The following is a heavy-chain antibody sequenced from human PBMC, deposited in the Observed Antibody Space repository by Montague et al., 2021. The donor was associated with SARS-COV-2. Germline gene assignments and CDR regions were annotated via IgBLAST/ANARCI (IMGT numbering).Heavy chain of an antibody. J-gene: IGHJ3*02. D-gene: IGHD2-15*01. CDR3: ESEQYCSGGSCFYDAFDI. CDR2: ISSSGSTI. V-gene: IGHV3-48*03. Sequence: SLRRSCAASGFTFSSYEMNWVRQAPGKGLEWVSYISSSGSTIYYXDSVKGRFTISRDNAKNSLYLQMNSLRAEDTAVYYCESEQYCSGGSCFYDAFDIWGQGTMVTVSS. CDR1: GFTFSSYE.